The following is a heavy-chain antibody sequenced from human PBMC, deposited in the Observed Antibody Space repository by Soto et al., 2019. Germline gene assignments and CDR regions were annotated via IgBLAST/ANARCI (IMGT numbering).Heavy chain of an antibody. Sequence: GGSLRLSCTASGFTFTTFGIHWVRQAPGKGLEWVAIITQDGNKKYYLDSVKGRFTISRDNAKNSLYLQMNSLRAEDTAVYYCARDDRYCSGGSCYSYFDYWGQGTLVTVSS. D-gene: IGHD2-15*01. CDR2: ITQDGNKK. CDR1: GFTFTTFG. J-gene: IGHJ4*02. V-gene: IGHV3-7*01. CDR3: ARDDRYCSGGSCYSYFDY.